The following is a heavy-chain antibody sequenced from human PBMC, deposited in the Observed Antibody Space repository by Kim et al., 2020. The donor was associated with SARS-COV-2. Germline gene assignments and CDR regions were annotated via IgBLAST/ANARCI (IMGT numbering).Heavy chain of an antibody. Sequence: SETLSLTCTVSGGSISSHYWSWIRQPPGKGLEWIGYIYYSGSTNYNPSLESRVTISVDTSKSQFSLKLSCVTTADTAVYYCARVGSGWSGYFDYWGQGILVTVSS. D-gene: IGHD6-19*01. V-gene: IGHV4-59*11. CDR3: ARVGSGWSGYFDY. CDR1: GGSISSHY. J-gene: IGHJ4*02. CDR2: IYYSGST.